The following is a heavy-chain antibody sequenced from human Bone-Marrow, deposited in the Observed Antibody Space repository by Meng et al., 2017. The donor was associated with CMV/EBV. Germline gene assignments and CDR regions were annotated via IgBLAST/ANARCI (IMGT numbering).Heavy chain of an antibody. D-gene: IGHD5-12*01. Sequence: ASVKVSCKGSGYTFTAYYIHWVRQAPGQGLEWMGWINPNGGGTNYAQKFQGGVTMTRDTSINTAYMELSRLKSDDTAVYYCARDLDIPAHYYGMDVWGQGTTVTVSS. J-gene: IGHJ6*02. CDR3: ARDLDIPAHYYGMDV. V-gene: IGHV1-2*02. CDR1: GYTFTAYY. CDR2: INPNGGGT.